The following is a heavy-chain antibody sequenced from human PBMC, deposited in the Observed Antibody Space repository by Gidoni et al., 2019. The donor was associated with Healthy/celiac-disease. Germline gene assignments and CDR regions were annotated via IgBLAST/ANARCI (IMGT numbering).Heavy chain of an antibody. CDR3: ARGGRITIFGVVQNWFDP. CDR2: INHSGST. CDR1: GGSFSGYY. Sequence: QVQLQQWGAGLLKPSETLSLTCAVYGGSFSGYYWSWIRQPPGKGLELSGEINHSGSTNYNPSLKSLVTISVDTSKNQFSLKLSSVTAADTAVYYCARGGRITIFGVVQNWFDPWGQGTLVTVSS. V-gene: IGHV4-34*01. D-gene: IGHD3-3*01. J-gene: IGHJ5*02.